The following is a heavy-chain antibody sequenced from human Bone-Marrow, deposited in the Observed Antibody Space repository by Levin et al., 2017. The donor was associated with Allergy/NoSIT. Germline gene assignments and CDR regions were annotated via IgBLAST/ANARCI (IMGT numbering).Heavy chain of an antibody. CDR1: GGSISTTNYY. V-gene: IGHV4-39*01. Sequence: SETLSLTCTVSGGSISTTNYYWGWIRQPPGKGLEWIGSFRYSGGTYYNPSLKSRVTISVDTSKNQFSLKLSSVTTADTAVYYCAKYILSTMEDCWGRGTLVTVFS. J-gene: IGHJ4*02. CDR3: AKYILSTMEDC. CDR2: FRYSGGT. D-gene: IGHD5/OR15-5a*01.